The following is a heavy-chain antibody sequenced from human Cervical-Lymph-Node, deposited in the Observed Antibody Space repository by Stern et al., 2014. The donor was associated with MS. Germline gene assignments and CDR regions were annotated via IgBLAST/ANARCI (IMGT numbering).Heavy chain of an antibody. CDR2: FNPSGSRT. J-gene: IGHJ4*02. CDR3: ARVLSLATSDS. D-gene: IGHD1-1*01. CDR1: GYTFDSYY. Sequence: VQLVQSVAALIKPGSSLKISCEASGYTFDSYYIHWVRQPLGQGLELVALFNPSGSRTTFAQRFQGRVTVTGDTSTSTVYMELTGLKSEDTAVYYCARVLSLATSDSWGQGTLVVVSS. V-gene: IGHV1-46*02.